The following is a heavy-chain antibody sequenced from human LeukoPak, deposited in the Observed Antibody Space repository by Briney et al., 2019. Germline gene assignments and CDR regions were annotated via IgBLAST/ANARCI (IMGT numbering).Heavy chain of an antibody. V-gene: IGHV1-18*01. J-gene: IGHJ4*02. CDR1: GYTFTSYG. CDR2: ISAYNGNT. D-gene: IGHD2-15*01. CDR3: ARDPRYCSGGGCPTRFYYFDY. Sequence: GASVEVSCKASGYTFTSYGISWVRQAPGQGLEWMGWISAYNGNTNYAQKLQGRVTMTTDTSTSTAYMELRSLRSDDTAVYYCARDPRYCSGGGCPTRFYYFDYWGQGTLVTVSS.